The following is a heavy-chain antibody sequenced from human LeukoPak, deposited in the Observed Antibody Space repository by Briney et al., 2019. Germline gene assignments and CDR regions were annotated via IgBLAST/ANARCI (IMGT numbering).Heavy chain of an antibody. CDR3: AKVGKSGRSLAPYGMDV. CDR1: GFTFSSYA. J-gene: IGHJ6*02. CDR2: ISYDGSSK. D-gene: IGHD1-26*01. Sequence: GGSLRLSCAASGFTFSSYAMHWVRQAPGKGLEWVAVISYDGSSKYYADSVKGRFTISRDNSKNTLYLQMDSLGVEDTAMYYCAKVGKSGRSLAPYGMDVWGQGTTVIVSS. V-gene: IGHV3-30-3*01.